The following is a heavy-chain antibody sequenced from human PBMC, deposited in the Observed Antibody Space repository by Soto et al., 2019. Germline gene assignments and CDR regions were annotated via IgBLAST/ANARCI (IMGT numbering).Heavy chain of an antibody. D-gene: IGHD3-10*01. CDR2: ILSDVEQ. J-gene: IGHJ4*02. CDR3: ARISGRFGASHFDF. V-gene: IGHV2-26*01. Sequence: QVTLKESGPVLVQATETLTLTCNVSGFSLTTVQTGVAWLRQPPGTALAWLAHILSDVEQSYKSSLKKRLTISQDTSKRQVVLVMTNVEPVDTATYYCARISGRFGASHFDFWGQGSSVIVSS. CDR1: GFSLTTVQTG.